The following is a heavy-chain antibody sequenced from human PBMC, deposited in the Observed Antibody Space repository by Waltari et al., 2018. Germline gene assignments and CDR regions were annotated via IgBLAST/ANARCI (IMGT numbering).Heavy chain of an antibody. D-gene: IGHD2-8*01. CDR2: INAYNGKT. Sequence: QVQLVQSGAEVRKPGASVKVSCKASGYTFTSYGISGVRQPPGQGLEWRGGINAYNGKTNYAQKIQGRVTMTTDTSTSTAYMELRSLRSDEAAVYYCASGSEDCTNCVCYFGDWGQGTLVTVSS. J-gene: IGHJ4*02. CDR1: GYTFTSYG. V-gene: IGHV1-18*01. CDR3: ASGSEDCTNCVCYFGD.